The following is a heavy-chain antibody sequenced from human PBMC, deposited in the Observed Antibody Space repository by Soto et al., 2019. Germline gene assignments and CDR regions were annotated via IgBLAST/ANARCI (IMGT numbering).Heavy chain of an antibody. V-gene: IGHV3-74*01. Sequence: PVGSLRLSCAASGFTFSSYWMHWVRQDPGKGLLWVSRINGDGRSTSYADSVKGRFTISRDNAKNTLYLQMNSLRAEDTAVYYCAREGDGYNFDYWGQGTLVTVS. J-gene: IGHJ4*02. CDR3: AREGDGYNFDY. CDR1: GFTFSSYW. D-gene: IGHD5-12*01. CDR2: INGDGRST.